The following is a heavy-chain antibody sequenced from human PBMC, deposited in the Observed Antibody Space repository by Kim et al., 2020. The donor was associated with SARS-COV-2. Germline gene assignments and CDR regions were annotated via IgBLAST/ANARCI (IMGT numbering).Heavy chain of an antibody. V-gene: IGHV3-33*01. Sequence: GGSLRLSCAASGFTFSSYGMHWVRQAPGKGLEWVAVIWYDGSNKYYADSVKGRFTISRDNSKTTLYLQMNSLRAEDTAVYYYASEKMVGDSKDYFDYWGRGTLVTVSS. CDR1: GFTFSSYG. D-gene: IGHD2-21*01. CDR3: ASEKMVGDSKDYFDY. CDR2: IWYDGSNK. J-gene: IGHJ4*02.